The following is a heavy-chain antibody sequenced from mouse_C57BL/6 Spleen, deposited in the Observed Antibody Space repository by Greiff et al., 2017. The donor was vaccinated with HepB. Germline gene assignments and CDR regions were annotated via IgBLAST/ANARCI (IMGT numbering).Heavy chain of an antibody. J-gene: IGHJ3*01. CDR3: ARDYYGSSPAWFAY. V-gene: IGHV1-72*01. D-gene: IGHD1-1*01. CDR2: IDPNSGGT. Sequence: VQLQQSGAELVKPGASVKLSCKASGYTFTSYWMHWVKQRPGRGLEWIGRIDPNSGGTKYNEKFKSKATLTVGKPSSTAYMQLSSLTSDDSAVYYCARDYYGSSPAWFAYWGQGTLVTVSA. CDR1: GYTFTSYW.